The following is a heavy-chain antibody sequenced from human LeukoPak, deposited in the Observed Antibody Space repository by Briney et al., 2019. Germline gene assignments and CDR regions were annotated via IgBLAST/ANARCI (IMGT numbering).Heavy chain of an antibody. D-gene: IGHD5-18*01. CDR3: ARGFSRGYSYNYYYYDMDV. V-gene: IGHV4-39*07. CDR1: GGSISSSSYY. CDR2: IYYSGST. Sequence: SETLSLTCTVSGGSISSSSYYWGWIRQPPGKGLEWIGSIYYSGSTYYNPSLKSRVTISVDTSKNQFSLKLSSVTAADTAVYYCARGFSRGYSYNYYYYDMDVWGQGTTVTVSS. J-gene: IGHJ6*02.